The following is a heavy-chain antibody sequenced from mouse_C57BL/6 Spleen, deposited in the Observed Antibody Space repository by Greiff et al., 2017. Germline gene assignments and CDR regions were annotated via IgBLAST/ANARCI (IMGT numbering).Heavy chain of an antibody. CDR2: INYDGSST. CDR3: ARDSYYDGSSYDAMDY. D-gene: IGHD1-1*01. CDR1: GFTFSDYY. Sequence: EVKLVESEGGLVQPGSSMKLSCTASGFTFSDYYMAWVRQVPEKGLEWVANINYDGSSTYYLDSLKSRFIISRDNAKNILYLQMSSLKSEDTATYYCARDSYYDGSSYDAMDYWGQGTSVTVSS. V-gene: IGHV5-16*01. J-gene: IGHJ4*01.